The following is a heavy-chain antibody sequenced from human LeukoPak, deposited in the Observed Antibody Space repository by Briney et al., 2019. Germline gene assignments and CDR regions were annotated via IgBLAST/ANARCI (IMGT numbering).Heavy chain of an antibody. CDR3: AKGLNYYYYMDV. V-gene: IGHV3-23*01. J-gene: IGHJ6*03. CDR2: ITGSGAGT. Sequence: PGGSLRLSCAASNFAFSTYAMTWVRQAPGKGLEWVSSITGSGAGTSYADSVKGRFTISRDNSKSTLFLQMNSLRAEDTAVYYCAKGLNYYYYMDVWGKGTTVTVSS. D-gene: IGHD2-21*01. CDR1: NFAFSTYA.